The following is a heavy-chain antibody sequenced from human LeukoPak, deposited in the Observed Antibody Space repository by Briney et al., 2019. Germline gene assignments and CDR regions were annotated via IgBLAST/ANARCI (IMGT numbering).Heavy chain of an antibody. D-gene: IGHD2-2*01. Sequence: ASVKVSCKASGYTFTSYGISWVRQAPGQGLEWMGWISAYNGNTTYAQKLQGRVTMTTDTSTSTAYMELRSLRSDDTAVYYCARDTDIVVANWFDPWGQGTLVTVSS. CDR3: ARDTDIVVANWFDP. CDR1: GYTFTSYG. J-gene: IGHJ5*02. CDR2: ISAYNGNT. V-gene: IGHV1-18*01.